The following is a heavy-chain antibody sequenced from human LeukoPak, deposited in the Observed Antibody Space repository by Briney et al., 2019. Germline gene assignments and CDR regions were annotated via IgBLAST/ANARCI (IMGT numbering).Heavy chain of an antibody. D-gene: IGHD3-22*01. J-gene: IGHJ4*02. Sequence: SETLSLTCTVSGGSISSSSYYWGWIRQPPGKGLEWIGSIYYSGSTYYNPSLKSRVTISVDTSKNQFSLKLSSVTAADTAVYYCARGDSSGYYGDYYFDYWGQGTLVTVSS. CDR3: ARGDSSGYYGDYYFDY. CDR2: IYYSGST. CDR1: GGSISSSSYY. V-gene: IGHV4-39*07.